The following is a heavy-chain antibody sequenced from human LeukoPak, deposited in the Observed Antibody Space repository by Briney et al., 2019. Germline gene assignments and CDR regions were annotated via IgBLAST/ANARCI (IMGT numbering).Heavy chain of an antibody. CDR3: ARELRGNSGSNWFDP. Sequence: ASVKVSCKVSGDTLTELSMHWVRQAPGKGLEWMGGFDPEDGETIYAQKFQGRVTITADESTSTAYMELSSLRSEDTAVYYCARELRGNSGSNWFDPWGQGTLVTVSS. J-gene: IGHJ5*02. D-gene: IGHD4-23*01. CDR2: FDPEDGET. CDR1: GDTLTELS. V-gene: IGHV1-24*01.